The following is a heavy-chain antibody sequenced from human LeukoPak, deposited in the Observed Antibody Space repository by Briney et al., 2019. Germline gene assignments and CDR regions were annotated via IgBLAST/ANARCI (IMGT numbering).Heavy chain of an antibody. D-gene: IGHD3-10*02. CDR1: GYTFTSYA. CDR3: ARSGVRGASSPDAFDV. V-gene: IGHV1-3*01. CDR2: INAGNGNT. Sequence: ASVKVSCKASGYTFTSYAMHWVRQAPGQRLEWMGWINAGNGNTKYSQKFQGRVTMTRDTSTSTVYMELSRLRFEDTAVYYCARSGVRGASSPDAFDVWGQGTLVTVSS. J-gene: IGHJ3*01.